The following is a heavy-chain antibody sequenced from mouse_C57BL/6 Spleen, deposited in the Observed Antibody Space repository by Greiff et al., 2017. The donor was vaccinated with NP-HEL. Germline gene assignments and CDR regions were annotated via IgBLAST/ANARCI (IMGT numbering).Heavy chain of an antibody. CDR2: ISYDGSN. V-gene: IGHV3-6*01. J-gene: IGHJ2*01. CDR3: ARDRGTTVVPYFDY. CDR1: GYSITSGYY. Sequence: EVKLMESGPGLVKPSQSLSLTCSVTGYSITSGYYWNWIRQFPGNKLEWMGYISYDGSNNYNPSLKNRISITRDTSKNQFFLKLNSVTTEDTATYYCARDRGTTVVPYFDYWGQGTTLTVSS. D-gene: IGHD1-1*01.